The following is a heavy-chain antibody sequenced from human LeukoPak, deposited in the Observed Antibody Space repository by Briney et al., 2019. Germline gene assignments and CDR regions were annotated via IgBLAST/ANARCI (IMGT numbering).Heavy chain of an antibody. J-gene: IGHJ5*02. CDR3: ARGRYTVTGCRWFDP. CDR1: GGSFSGYY. D-gene: IGHD4-11*01. CDR2: INHSGRT. Sequence: SETLSLTCAVYGGSFSGYYWSWIRQPPGKGLEWIGEINHSGRTNYNPSLKSRVTISVGTSKNQFSLKLSSVTAADTAVYYCARGRYTVTGCRWFDPWGQGTLVTVSS. V-gene: IGHV4-34*01.